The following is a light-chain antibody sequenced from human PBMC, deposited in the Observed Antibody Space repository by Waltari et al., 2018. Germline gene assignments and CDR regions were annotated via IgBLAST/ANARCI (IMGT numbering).Light chain of an antibody. J-gene: IGKJ1*01. Sequence: EIMLTQSPGTLSLSPAERATLSCRTSQSSGRSLAWYQQKPGQAPRLLIYGASSRATDIPDRFSGSGSGTDFSLTINRLEPEDSALYYCQHYVRLPVTFGQGTKVEIK. CDR3: QHYVRLPVT. CDR2: GAS. CDR1: QSSGRS. V-gene: IGKV3-20*01.